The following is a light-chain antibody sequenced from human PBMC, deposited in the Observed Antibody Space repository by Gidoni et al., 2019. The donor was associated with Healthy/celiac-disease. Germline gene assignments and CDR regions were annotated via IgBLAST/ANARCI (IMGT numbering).Light chain of an antibody. J-gene: IGKJ3*01. Sequence: EIVLTQSPATLSLSLGERATLSCRASQSVSSYLAWYQQKPGQAPRLLIYDASNRATGIPARFSGSGSGTDFTLTISSLEPEDFAVYYWQQRFTFGPGTKVDIK. CDR2: DAS. V-gene: IGKV3-11*01. CDR3: QQRFT. CDR1: QSVSSY.